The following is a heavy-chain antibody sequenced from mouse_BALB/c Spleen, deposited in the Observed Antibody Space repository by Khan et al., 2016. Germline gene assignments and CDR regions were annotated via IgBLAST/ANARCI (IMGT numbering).Heavy chain of an antibody. J-gene: IGHJ4*01. Sequence: QVQLQQSGAELMKPGASVKISCKATGYTFSNYWIEWVKQRPGHGLEWIGDILPGNANSNYNENLKGKATLTADTSSNTAYMHLSSLTSEDSAVYYWARAGYSMDYWGQGTSVTVSS. CDR3: ARAGYSMDY. V-gene: IGHV1-9*01. CDR2: ILPGNANS. CDR1: GYTFSNYW.